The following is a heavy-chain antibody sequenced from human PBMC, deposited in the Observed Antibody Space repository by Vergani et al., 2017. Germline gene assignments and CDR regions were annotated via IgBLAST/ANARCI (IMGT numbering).Heavy chain of an antibody. J-gene: IGHJ4*02. Sequence: QVQLQQWGAGLLKPSETLSLTCAVYGGSFSGYYWSWIRQPPGKGLEWIGEINHSGSTNYNPSLKSRVTMSVDTSKNQFSLKLSSVTAADTAVYYCAKYVAGSSYFKYYFDYWGQGTLVTVSS. CDR2: INHSGST. CDR3: AKYVAGSSYFKYYFDY. D-gene: IGHD2/OR15-2a*01. V-gene: IGHV4-34*01. CDR1: GGSFSGYY.